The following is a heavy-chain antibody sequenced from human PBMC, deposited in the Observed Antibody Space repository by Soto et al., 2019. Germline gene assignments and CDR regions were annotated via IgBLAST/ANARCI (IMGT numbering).Heavy chain of an antibody. CDR3: ARDSGIAAHFDY. CDR1: GGSVSSGSYY. CDR2: IYYSGST. V-gene: IGHV4-61*01. J-gene: IGHJ4*02. Sequence: SETLSLTCTVSGGSVSSGSYYWSWIRQPPGKGLEWIGYIYYSGSTNYNPSLKSRVTISVDTSKNQFSLKLSSVTAADTAVYYCARDSGIAAHFDYWGQGTLVTVSS. D-gene: IGHD6-6*01.